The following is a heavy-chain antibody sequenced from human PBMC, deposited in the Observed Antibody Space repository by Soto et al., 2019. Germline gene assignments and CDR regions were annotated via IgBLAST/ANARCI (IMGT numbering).Heavy chain of an antibody. CDR1: GGSISSYY. D-gene: IGHD4-17*01. V-gene: IGHV4-59*01. CDR3: ARPHRSGDYYPFDY. CDR2: IYDSGST. J-gene: IGHJ4*02. Sequence: ETLSLTCTVSGGSISSYYWSWIRQPPGKGLEWIGYIYDSGSTKYNPSLKSRVTISVDTPKNQFSLKLSSVTAADTAVYYCARPHRSGDYYPFDYWGQGSLVTVSS.